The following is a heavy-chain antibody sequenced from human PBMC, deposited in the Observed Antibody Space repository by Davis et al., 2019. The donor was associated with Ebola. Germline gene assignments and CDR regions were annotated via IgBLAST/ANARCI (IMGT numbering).Heavy chain of an antibody. D-gene: IGHD6-13*01. CDR3: ASTLRGIDY. V-gene: IGHV1-2*06. CDR1: GFTFSSYA. Sequence: MPGGSLRLSCAASGFTFSSYAMHWVRQAPGQGLEWMGRINPNSGGTNYAQKFQGRVTMTRDTSISTAYMELSRLRSDDTAVFYCASTLRGIDYWGQGTLVTVSS. CDR2: INPNSGGT. J-gene: IGHJ4*02.